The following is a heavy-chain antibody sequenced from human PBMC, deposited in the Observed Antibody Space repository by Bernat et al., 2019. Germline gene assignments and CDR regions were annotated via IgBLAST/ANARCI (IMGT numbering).Heavy chain of an antibody. V-gene: IGHV3-43*02. CDR1: GFTFDDYA. CDR2: ISGDGGST. CDR3: AKDIGPDYDFWSGYHDAFDI. D-gene: IGHD3-3*01. Sequence: EVQLVESGGGVVQPGGSLRLSCAASGFTFDDYAMHWVRQAPGKGLEWVSLISGDGGSTYYADSVKGRFTISRDNSKNSLYLQMNSLRTEDTALYYCAKDIGPDYDFWSGYHDAFDIWGQGTMVTVSS. J-gene: IGHJ3*02.